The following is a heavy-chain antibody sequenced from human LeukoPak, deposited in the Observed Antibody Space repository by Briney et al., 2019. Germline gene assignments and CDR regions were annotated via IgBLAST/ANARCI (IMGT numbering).Heavy chain of an antibody. D-gene: IGHD3-10*01. CDR3: ARGRHGSGSYYYDY. J-gene: IGHJ4*02. V-gene: IGHV1-69*10. Sequence: ASVKVSCKASGGTFSSYAISWVRQAPGQRLEWMGGIIPILGTANYAQKFQGRVTITRNTSISTAYMELSSLRSECTAVYYCARGRHGSGSYYYDYWGQGTLATVSS. CDR2: IIPILGTA. CDR1: GGTFSSYA.